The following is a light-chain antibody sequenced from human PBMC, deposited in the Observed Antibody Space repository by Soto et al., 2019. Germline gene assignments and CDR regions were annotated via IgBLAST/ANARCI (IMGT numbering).Light chain of an antibody. CDR2: DGN. V-gene: IGLV2-8*01. CDR1: SSDVGSNNV. Sequence: QSVLTQPASVSGSPGQSITISCTATSSDVGSNNVVSWYQQHPGKAPQLMIYDGNKRPSGVPDRFSGSKSGNTASLTVSGLQAEDEADYYCSSYAGSDNFVVFGGGTKLTVL. CDR3: SSYAGSDNFVV. J-gene: IGLJ2*01.